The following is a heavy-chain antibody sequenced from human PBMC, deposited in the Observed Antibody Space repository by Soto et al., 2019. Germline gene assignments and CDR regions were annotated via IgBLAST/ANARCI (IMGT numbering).Heavy chain of an antibody. D-gene: IGHD5-12*01. CDR2: IYYSGST. V-gene: IGHV4-30-4*01. Sequence: QVQLQESGPGLVKPSQTLSLTCTVSGGSISSGDYYWSWIRQPPGKGLEWIGYIYYSGSTYYNPSLKIRVTISVDTSKNQFSLKLSSVTAADTAVYYCAVIYSGYDWGSDRFNYWGQGTLVTVSA. CDR1: GGSISSGDYY. CDR3: AVIYSGYDWGSDRFNY. J-gene: IGHJ4*02.